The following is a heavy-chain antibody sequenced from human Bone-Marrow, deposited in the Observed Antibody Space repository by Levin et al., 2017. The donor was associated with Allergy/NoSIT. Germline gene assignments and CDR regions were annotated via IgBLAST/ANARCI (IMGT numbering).Heavy chain of an antibody. CDR2: SYYRGST. V-gene: IGHV4-59*01. CDR1: GVSITNYY. Sequence: SETLSLTCTVSGVSITNYYWGWIRQPPGKGLEWIAHSYYRGSTDYKPSLMRRVAVSLDNSKNQFSLRLSSVTAADTAVYFCARGARYYYDTSGPSNYFDYWGQGTLVTVSS. D-gene: IGHD3-22*01. CDR3: ARGARYYYDTSGPSNYFDY. J-gene: IGHJ4*02.